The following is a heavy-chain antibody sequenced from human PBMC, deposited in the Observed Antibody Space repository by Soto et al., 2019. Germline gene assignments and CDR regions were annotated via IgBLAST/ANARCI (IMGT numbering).Heavy chain of an antibody. D-gene: IGHD2-2*01. CDR2: IIPILGTA. CDR1: GGTFSSYT. V-gene: IGHV1-69*08. CDR3: AGGDCSSTSCYEVGNWFDP. Sequence: SVKVSCKASGGTFSSYTISWVRQAPGQGLEWMGRIIPILGTANYAQKFQGRVTITADKSTSTAYMELSSLRSEDTAVYYCAGGDCSSTSCYEVGNWFDPWGQGTLVTVSS. J-gene: IGHJ5*02.